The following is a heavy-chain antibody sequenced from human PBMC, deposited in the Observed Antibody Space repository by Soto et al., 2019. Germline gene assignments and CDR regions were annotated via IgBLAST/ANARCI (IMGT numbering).Heavy chain of an antibody. CDR3: ARGQGGFHYYAYGMDV. D-gene: IGHD3-16*01. CDR2: INIDGSST. V-gene: IGHV3-74*01. J-gene: IGHJ6*02. Sequence: GGSLRLSCAASGFPFSIYWMHLVRQSPGKGLVWVSRINIDGSSTSYADSVKGRFTISRDNAENTLYLQMNSLRAEDTAVYYCARGQGGFHYYAYGMDVWGQGTTVTVSS. CDR1: GFPFSIYW.